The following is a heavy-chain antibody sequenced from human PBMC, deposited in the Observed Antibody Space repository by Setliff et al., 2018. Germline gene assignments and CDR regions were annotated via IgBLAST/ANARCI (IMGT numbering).Heavy chain of an antibody. Sequence: ASVKVSCKASGYTFTRYYMYWVRQAPGQGLEWMGIINASGGSASYAEKFQGRVTMTRDTSTSTIYMELASLIYDDTAVYYCARAGDAATNRKGVFEFWGQGTLVTVSS. J-gene: IGHJ4*02. V-gene: IGHV1-46*01. CDR3: ARAGDAATNRKGVFEF. D-gene: IGHD1-26*01. CDR2: INASGGSA. CDR1: GYTFTRYY.